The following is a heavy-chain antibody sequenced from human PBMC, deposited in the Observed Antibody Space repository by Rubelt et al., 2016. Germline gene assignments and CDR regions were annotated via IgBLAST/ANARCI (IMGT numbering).Heavy chain of an antibody. V-gene: IGHV3-30*04. CDR3: ASDGLDYYKYGMDV. CDR1: GFTFNSYT. D-gene: IGHD3-16*01. Sequence: GGGVVQPGRSLRLSCAASGFTFNSYTMHWFRQAPGKGLEWVAVISYDGSGKYSADSVKGRFTISRDNAKNTLYLQMNSLRDEDTAVYYCASDGLDYYKYGMDVWGQGTTVTVSS. J-gene: IGHJ6*02. CDR2: ISYDGSGK.